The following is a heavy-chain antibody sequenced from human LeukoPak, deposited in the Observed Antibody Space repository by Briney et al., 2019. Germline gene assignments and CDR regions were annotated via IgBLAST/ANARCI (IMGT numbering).Heavy chain of an antibody. CDR1: GFTVSSNY. D-gene: IGHD4-11*01. Sequence: GGSLRLSCAASGFTVSSNYMSWVRQAPGKGLEWVSVIYAGGSTYYGDSVKGRLTISRDSSKNTLYLQMNSLRAEDTAVYYCARPDDYNNYFYFHYWGQGTLVTVPS. V-gene: IGHV3-66*02. CDR2: IYAGGST. CDR3: ARPDDYNNYFYFHY. J-gene: IGHJ4*02.